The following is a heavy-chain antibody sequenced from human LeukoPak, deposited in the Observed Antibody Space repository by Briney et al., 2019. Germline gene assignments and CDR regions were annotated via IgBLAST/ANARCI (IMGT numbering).Heavy chain of an antibody. CDR1: GFTFSSYG. J-gene: IGHJ5*02. D-gene: IGHD3-22*01. V-gene: IGHV3-23*01. Sequence: GGSLRLSCAASGFTFSSYGMSWVRQAPGKGLEWVSAISGSGGSTYYADSVKGRFTISRDNSKNTPYLQMNSLRAEDTAVYYCARVQGYYYDSSGYFDPWGQGTLVTVSS. CDR3: ARVQGYYYDSSGYFDP. CDR2: ISGSGGST.